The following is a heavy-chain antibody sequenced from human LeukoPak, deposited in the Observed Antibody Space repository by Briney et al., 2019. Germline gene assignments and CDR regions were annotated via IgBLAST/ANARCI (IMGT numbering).Heavy chain of an antibody. Sequence: PGGSLRLSCATSGFTFGTHSMSWVRQAPGKGLEWVSAISGSGGSTYYADSVKGRFTISRDNSKNTLYLQMNSLRAEDTAVYYCAKEGLERESFDYWGQGTLVTVSS. J-gene: IGHJ4*02. CDR2: ISGSGGST. CDR1: GFTFGTHS. D-gene: IGHD6-19*01. CDR3: AKEGLERESFDY. V-gene: IGHV3-23*01.